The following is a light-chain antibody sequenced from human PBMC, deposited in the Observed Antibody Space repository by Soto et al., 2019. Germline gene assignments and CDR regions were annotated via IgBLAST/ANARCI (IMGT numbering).Light chain of an antibody. J-gene: IGKJ5*01. CDR1: QGIGDT. CDR3: QQRSDWGIT. Sequence: EVVMTQSPATLSVSPGEGVTLSCRANQGIGDTLAWYQHKPGQTPRLLIYDASNRATGVPARFSGSGSGTDFTLTISSLEPEDFAVYYCQQRSDWGITFAQGTRLEIK. CDR2: DAS. V-gene: IGKV3D-11*01.